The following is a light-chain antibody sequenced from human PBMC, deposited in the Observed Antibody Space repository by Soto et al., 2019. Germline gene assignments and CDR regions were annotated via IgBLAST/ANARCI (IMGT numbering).Light chain of an antibody. V-gene: IGKV3D-15*01. CDR2: GAS. J-gene: IGKJ4*01. CDR3: PQYDDWLRLT. Sequence: EIVMTQSPATLSVSPGERATLSCRASQSVNIYLAWYQQKPGQAPRLLIFGASSRATGIPARFSGSGSGTEFNLTISSLQSEDFAVYFWPQYDDWLRLTFGGGTKVEIK. CDR1: QSVNIY.